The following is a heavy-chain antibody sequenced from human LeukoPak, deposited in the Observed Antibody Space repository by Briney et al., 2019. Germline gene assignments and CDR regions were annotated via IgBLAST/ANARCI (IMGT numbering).Heavy chain of an antibody. V-gene: IGHV3-33*01. Sequence: PGMSLRLSCVASGFSFSTYGMHWVRQAPGKGLEWVALIWYDGSEEYYADSVKGRFTISRDNSKNTVYLQMNSLRGDDTAVYYCARLTVQIAFDIWGQGTMVTVSS. D-gene: IGHD2-21*02. CDR2: IWYDGSEE. CDR1: GFSFSTYG. CDR3: ARLTVQIAFDI. J-gene: IGHJ3*02.